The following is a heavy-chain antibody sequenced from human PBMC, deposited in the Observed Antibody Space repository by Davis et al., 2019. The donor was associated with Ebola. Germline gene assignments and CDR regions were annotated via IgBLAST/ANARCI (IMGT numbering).Heavy chain of an antibody. J-gene: IGHJ4*02. CDR3: AKSSSSWYKFGY. CDR1: GGTFSSYA. D-gene: IGHD6-13*01. CDR2: IIPIFGTA. Sequence: AASVKVSCKASGGTFSSYAISWVRQAPGQGLEWMGGIIPIFGTANYAQKFQGRVTITADESTSTAYMELNSLRAEDTAVYYCAKSSSSWYKFGYWGQGTLVTVSS. V-gene: IGHV1-69*13.